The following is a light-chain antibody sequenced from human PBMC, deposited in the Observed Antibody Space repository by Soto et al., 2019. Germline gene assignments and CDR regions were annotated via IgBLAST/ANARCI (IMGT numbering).Light chain of an antibody. CDR3: QQYLISSWT. CDR2: GAS. CDR1: QSVTSNY. J-gene: IGKJ1*01. Sequence: EIVLTQSPVTLSLSPGERATLSCRSIQSVTSNYLAWYQHKPGQSPRLLIHGASNRATGIPDRFSGSGSGTDFTLTIGRLEPEDFALYYCQQYLISSWTFGQGTKMDIK. V-gene: IGKV3-20*01.